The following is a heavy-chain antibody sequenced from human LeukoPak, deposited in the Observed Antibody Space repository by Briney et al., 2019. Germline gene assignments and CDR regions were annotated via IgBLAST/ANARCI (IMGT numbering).Heavy chain of an antibody. D-gene: IGHD3-22*01. J-gene: IGHJ4*02. CDR3: ARGHYYDSRGYPPLDY. CDR2: IWYDGSNK. Sequence: PGGSLRLSCAASGFTFSSYGMHWVRQAPGKGLEWVAVIWYDGSNKYYADSVKGRFTISRDNSKNTLYLQMNSLRAEDTAVYYCARGHYYDSRGYPPLDYWGQGSLVTVSS. CDR1: GFTFSSYG. V-gene: IGHV3-33*01.